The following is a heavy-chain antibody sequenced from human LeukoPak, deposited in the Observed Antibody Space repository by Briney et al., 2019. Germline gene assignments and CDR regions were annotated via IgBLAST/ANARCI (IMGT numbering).Heavy chain of an antibody. CDR3: ARDAFRSDY. J-gene: IGHJ4*02. CDR2: IKQDGSEK. V-gene: IGHV3-7*01. CDR1: GFTFSSYC. Sequence: GSLRPSCAASGFTFSSYCMHWVRQAPGKGLEWVANIKQDGSEKYYVDSVKGRFTISRDNAKNSLYLQMNSLRAEDTAVYYCARDAFRSDYWGQGTLVTVSS. D-gene: IGHD3-3*02.